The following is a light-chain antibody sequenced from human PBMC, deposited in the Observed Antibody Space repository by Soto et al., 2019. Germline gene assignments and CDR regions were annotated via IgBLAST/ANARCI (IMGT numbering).Light chain of an antibody. CDR1: QSVSSS. CDR2: DAS. CDR3: QQYNNWPPLT. V-gene: IGKV3-15*01. Sequence: EIVRTQSPATLSVSPGDRATLSCRASQSVSSSLAWYQQIPGQAPRLLIYDASTRATGIPARFGGSGSGTEFTLTISSLQSEDFAVYYCQQYNNWPPLTFGGGTEVELK. J-gene: IGKJ4*01.